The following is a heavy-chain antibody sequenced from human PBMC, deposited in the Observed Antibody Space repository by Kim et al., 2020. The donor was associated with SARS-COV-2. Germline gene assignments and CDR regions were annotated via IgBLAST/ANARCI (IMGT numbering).Heavy chain of an antibody. Sequence: SETLSLTCTVSGGSISSGSYYWSWIRQPAGKGLEWIGRIYTSGSTNYNPSLKSRITISVDTSKNQFPLKLSSVTAADTAVYYCAGGGEEMAVPSDYGAQGALVTDSS. CDR1: GGSISSGSYY. V-gene: IGHV4-61*02. CDR2: IYTSGST. D-gene: IGHD3-16*01. J-gene: IGHJ4*02. CDR3: AGGGEEMAVPSDY.